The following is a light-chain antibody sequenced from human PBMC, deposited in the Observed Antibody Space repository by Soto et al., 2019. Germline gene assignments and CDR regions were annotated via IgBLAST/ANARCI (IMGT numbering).Light chain of an antibody. V-gene: IGKV3-20*01. CDR3: QQYDTSPPLT. CDR1: HSVSSSY. Sequence: EIGLTQSPGTLSFSPGERATLSCRASHSVSSSYLAWYQQKPGQAPRLLIYGASSRATGTPDRFSGSGSGTDFTLTISRLEPEDFAVYYCQQYDTSPPLTFGGGTKV. J-gene: IGKJ4*01. CDR2: GAS.